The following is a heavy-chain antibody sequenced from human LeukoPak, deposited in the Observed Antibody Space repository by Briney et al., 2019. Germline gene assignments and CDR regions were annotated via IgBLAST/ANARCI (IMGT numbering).Heavy chain of an antibody. D-gene: IGHD3-10*01. J-gene: IGHJ6*02. CDR3: ARVRGSGGGVRGVISRYGMDV. CDR2: ISYDGSNK. CDR1: GFTFSSYA. Sequence: GGSLRLSCAASGFTFSSYAMHWVRQAPGKGLEWVAVISYDGSNKYYADPVKGRFTISRDNSKNTLYLQMNSLRAEDTAVYYCARVRGSGGGVRGVISRYGMDVWGQGTTVTVSS. V-gene: IGHV3-30-3*01.